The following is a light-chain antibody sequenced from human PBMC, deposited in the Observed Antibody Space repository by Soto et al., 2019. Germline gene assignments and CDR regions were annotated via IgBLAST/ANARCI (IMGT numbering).Light chain of an antibody. CDR3: QQYNKWPLT. Sequence: EIVMTQSPATLSESPGERATLSCRASQSVSSNLAWYQQKRGQAPMLLIYGTSTSATGIPARFSGSGSGTKFTLTISSMKSEYFAVYYCQQYNKWPLTFGGGTKVEIK. CDR2: GTS. CDR1: QSVSSN. J-gene: IGKJ4*01. V-gene: IGKV3-15*01.